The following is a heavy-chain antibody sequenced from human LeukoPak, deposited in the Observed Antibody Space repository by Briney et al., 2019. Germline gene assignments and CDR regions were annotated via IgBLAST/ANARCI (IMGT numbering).Heavy chain of an antibody. D-gene: IGHD6-13*01. J-gene: IGHJ4*02. V-gene: IGHV1-2*02. Sequence: GASVKVSCKASGYTFTGYYMHWVRQAPGQGLEWMGWINPNSGGTNYAQKFQGRVTMTRDTFISTAYMELSRLRSDDTAVYYCARGYSSSWYVTGGPDYWGQGTLVTVSS. CDR1: GYTFTGYY. CDR2: INPNSGGT. CDR3: ARGYSSSWYVTGGPDY.